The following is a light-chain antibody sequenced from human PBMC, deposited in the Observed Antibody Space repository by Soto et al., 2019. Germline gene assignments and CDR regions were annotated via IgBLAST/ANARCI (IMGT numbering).Light chain of an antibody. V-gene: IGKV1-12*01. J-gene: IGKJ3*01. CDR1: QGISSW. CDR2: AAS. Sequence: DIQMTQSPSSVSASVGDIVTITCRASQGISSWLAWYQQRPGKAPQLLICAASSLQSGVPSSFRGSVTETEFTLTISSLQPEDFGTYYCQEANSFPRLTFGPGTKVDIK. CDR3: QEANSFPRLT.